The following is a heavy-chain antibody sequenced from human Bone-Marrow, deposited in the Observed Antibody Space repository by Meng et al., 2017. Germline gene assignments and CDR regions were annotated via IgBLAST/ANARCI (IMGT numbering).Heavy chain of an antibody. CDR3: VASSGWYRIDS. J-gene: IGHJ4*02. CDR1: GASVSSGYW. Sequence: QVQLQESGPGLVKPSGPLSLTCGVSGASVSSGYWWTWVRQPPGKGLEWIGEFHHSGTTNYNPSLRSRVTISVDTSKNQFSLRLTSVTAADTAVYYCVASSGWYRIDSWGQGTLVTVSS. V-gene: IGHV4-4*02. D-gene: IGHD6-19*01. CDR2: FHHSGTT.